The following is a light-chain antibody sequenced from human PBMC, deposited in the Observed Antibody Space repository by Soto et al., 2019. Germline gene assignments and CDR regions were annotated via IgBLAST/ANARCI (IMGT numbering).Light chain of an antibody. V-gene: IGKV3-15*01. CDR1: QSVNSN. CDR3: QQYDNWPWT. CDR2: GIS. J-gene: IGKJ1*01. Sequence: EMVMTQSPAIVSVSQGESATLSCRASQSVNSNYLAWYQQHPGQPPRLLIYGISTRATGIPARFSGSGSGTEFSLTISSLQSEDFAVYYCQQYDNWPWTFGQGTKVDI.